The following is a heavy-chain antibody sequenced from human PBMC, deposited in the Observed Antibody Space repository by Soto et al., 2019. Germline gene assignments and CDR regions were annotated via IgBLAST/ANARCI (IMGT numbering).Heavy chain of an antibody. D-gene: IGHD6-13*01. V-gene: IGHV1-18*01. CDR1: GYTFSSYG. J-gene: IGHJ5*02. CDR2: INPSSGET. Sequence: QIRLVQSGGEVRTPGASVKVSCKASGYTFSSYGITWVRQAPGQGLEWLGWINPSSGETNYAQKFQGRVTVTTDTSTTTGYMEPRDLTFVDTAVYYCARDWYPRFDPWGQGTIVTVSS. CDR3: ARDWYPRFDP.